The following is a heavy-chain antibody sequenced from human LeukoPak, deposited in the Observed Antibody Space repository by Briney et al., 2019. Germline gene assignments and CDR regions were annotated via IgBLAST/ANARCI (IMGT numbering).Heavy chain of an antibody. CDR1: GYTFTSYG. CDR3: ARDYPNYYDSSGYRGGWFDP. D-gene: IGHD3-22*01. J-gene: IGHJ5*02. Sequence: WASVKVSCKASGYTFTSYGISWVRQAPGQGLEWMGWISAYNGNTNYAQKLQGRVTMTTDTSTSTAYMELRSLRSDDTAVYYCARDYPNYYDSSGYRGGWFDPWGQGTLVTVSS. V-gene: IGHV1-18*01. CDR2: ISAYNGNT.